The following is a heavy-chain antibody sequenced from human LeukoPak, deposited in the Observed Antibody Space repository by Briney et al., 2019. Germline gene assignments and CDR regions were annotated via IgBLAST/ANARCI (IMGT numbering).Heavy chain of an antibody. Sequence: PGGSLRLSCAASGFTVSDHYMNWVRQAPGKGLEWVSAISGSGGSTYYADSVKGRFTISRDNSKNTLYLQMNSLRAEDTAVYYCASYMVRGVIGWFDPWGQGTLVTVSS. CDR3: ASYMVRGVIGWFDP. CDR1: GFTVSDHY. CDR2: ISGSGGST. J-gene: IGHJ5*02. V-gene: IGHV3-23*01. D-gene: IGHD3-10*01.